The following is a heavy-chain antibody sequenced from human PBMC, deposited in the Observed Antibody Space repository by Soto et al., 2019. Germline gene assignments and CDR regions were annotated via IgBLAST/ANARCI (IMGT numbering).Heavy chain of an antibody. CDR2: ISGSGGST. D-gene: IGHD4-17*01. Sequence: GGSLRLSCAASGFTFSSYAMSWVRQAPGKELEWVSAISGSGGSTYYADSVKGRFTISRDNSKNTLYLQMNSLRAEDTAVYYCAIDRRPYGDYDTGNYYGMDVWGQGTTVTVSS. V-gene: IGHV3-23*01. J-gene: IGHJ6*02. CDR3: AIDRRPYGDYDTGNYYGMDV. CDR1: GFTFSSYA.